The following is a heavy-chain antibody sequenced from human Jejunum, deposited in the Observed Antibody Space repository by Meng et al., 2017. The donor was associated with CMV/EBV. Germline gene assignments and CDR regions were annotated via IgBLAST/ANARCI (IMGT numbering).Heavy chain of an antibody. V-gene: IGHV3-21*01. Sequence: SCASSGLEFNTDTMNWVRQAPGKGLEWVSSITSGSRYIFYTDAVKGRFTLSRDNAKKSLYLQMNSLRAADTAVYDWATDYRRGAGPNWGQGTLVTVSS. CDR3: ATDYRRGAGPN. D-gene: IGHD6-13*01. CDR1: GLEFNTDT. CDR2: ITSGSRYI. J-gene: IGHJ4*02.